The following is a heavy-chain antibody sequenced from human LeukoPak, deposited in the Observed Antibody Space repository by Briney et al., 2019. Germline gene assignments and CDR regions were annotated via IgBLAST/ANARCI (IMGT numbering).Heavy chain of an antibody. CDR2: ISNDGTTE. CDR3: ATLRDIVVVATTPTDV. D-gene: IGHD2-2*01. CDR1: GFNFSPYA. J-gene: IGHJ6*04. V-gene: IGHV3-30-3*01. Sequence: HPGGSLRLSCVASGFNFSPYAVHWVRQAPGKGLEWVAIISNDGTTESYTDSVKGRFTISRDNFKNTLYLQMNGLRLEDTAVYYCATLRDIVVVATTPTDVWGKGTTVIVSS.